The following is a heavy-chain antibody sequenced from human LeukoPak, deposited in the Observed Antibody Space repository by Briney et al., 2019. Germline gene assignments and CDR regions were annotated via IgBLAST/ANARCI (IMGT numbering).Heavy chain of an antibody. D-gene: IGHD6-19*01. CDR3: ATKQWLAPPPDS. CDR2: INTDGTVT. CDR1: GFTFSKYW. J-gene: IGHJ4*02. Sequence: SGGSLRFSCAASGFTFSKYWLLWVHQAPGKGLESVSRINTDGTVTTYADSVKGRFTVSRDNANNTMFLQMNSVRDEDTAVYYCATKQWLAPPPDSWGQGTPVTVSS. V-gene: IGHV3-74*01.